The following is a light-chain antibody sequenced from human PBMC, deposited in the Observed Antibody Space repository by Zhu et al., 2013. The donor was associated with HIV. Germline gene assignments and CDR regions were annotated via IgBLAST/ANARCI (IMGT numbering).Light chain of an antibody. CDR2: GAS. CDR3: QQYNNWPIT. Sequence: EIVLTQSPDTLSLSPGERATLSCRASQTVVDNYLAWYQQKPGQAPRLFIYGASTRATGIPDRFSGSGSGTEFTLTISSLQSEDFAFYYCQQYNNWPITFGQGARLQIK. J-gene: IGKJ5*01. V-gene: IGKV3-15*01. CDR1: QTVVDN.